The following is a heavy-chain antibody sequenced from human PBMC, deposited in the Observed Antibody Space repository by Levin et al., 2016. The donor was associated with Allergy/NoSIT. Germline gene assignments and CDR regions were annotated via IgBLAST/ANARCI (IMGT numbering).Heavy chain of an antibody. D-gene: IGHD6-13*01. CDR2: INSDGSST. CDR3: AILDSSH. Sequence: WIRQPPGKGLVWVSRINSDGSSTSYADSVKGRFTISRDNAKNTLYLQMNSLRAEDTAVYYCAILDSSHWGQGTLVTVSS. J-gene: IGHJ4*02. V-gene: IGHV3-74*01.